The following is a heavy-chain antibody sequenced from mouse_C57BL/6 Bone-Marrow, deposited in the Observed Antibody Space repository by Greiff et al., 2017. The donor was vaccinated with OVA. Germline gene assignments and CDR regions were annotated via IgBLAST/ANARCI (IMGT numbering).Heavy chain of an antibody. CDR3: ARHVLLWSTWFAY. D-gene: IGHD2-1*01. CDR1: GFTFSSYG. V-gene: IGHV5-6*01. Sequence: EVKLMESGGDLVKPGGSLKLSCAASGFTFSSYGMSWVRQTPDKRLEWVATISSGGSYTYYPDRVKGRFTISRDNAKNTLYLQMSSLKSEDTAMYYCARHVLLWSTWFAYWGQGTLVTVSA. CDR2: ISSGGSYT. J-gene: IGHJ3*01.